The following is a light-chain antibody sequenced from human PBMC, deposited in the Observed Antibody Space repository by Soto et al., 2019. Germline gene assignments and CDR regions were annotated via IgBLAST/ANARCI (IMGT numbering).Light chain of an antibody. Sequence: EILLTQSPGMLSLSPGERATLSCGGSQSVSNDFLAWYQQKPCQAPRLLIYGASTRATDVPDRFSGSGSGADFTLSISRLEPEDFAVYYCQQYGSSHPRTFGHGTKVDIK. CDR1: QSVSNDF. J-gene: IGKJ1*01. CDR2: GAS. CDR3: QQYGSSHPRT. V-gene: IGKV3-20*01.